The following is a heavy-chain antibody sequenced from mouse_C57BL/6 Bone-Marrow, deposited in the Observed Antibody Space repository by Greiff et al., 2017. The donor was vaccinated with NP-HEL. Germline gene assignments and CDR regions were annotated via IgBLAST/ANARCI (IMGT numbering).Heavy chain of an antibody. CDR3: ASMILDWYFDV. Sequence: EVQLQQSGPVLVKPGASVEMSCKASGYTFTDYYMNWVKQSHGKSLEWIGVINPYNGGTSYNQKFKGKATLTVDKSSSTAYMELNSLTSEDSAVYYCASMILDWYFDVWGTGTTVTVSA. CDR2: INPYNGGT. D-gene: IGHD2-3*01. J-gene: IGHJ1*03. V-gene: IGHV1-19*01. CDR1: GYTFTDYY.